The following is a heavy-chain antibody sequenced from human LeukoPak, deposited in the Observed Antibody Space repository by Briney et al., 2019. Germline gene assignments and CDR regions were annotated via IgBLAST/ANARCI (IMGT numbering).Heavy chain of an antibody. Sequence: GGSLRLSCAASGFTFSSYAMSWVRQAPGKGLEWVSFISSGSSTIYYADSVKGRFTISRDNGKNSLYLQMNSLRDEDTAVYYCARKNPFDYWGQGTLVTVSS. V-gene: IGHV3-48*02. J-gene: IGHJ4*02. CDR1: GFTFSSYA. CDR2: ISSGSSTI. CDR3: ARKNPFDY.